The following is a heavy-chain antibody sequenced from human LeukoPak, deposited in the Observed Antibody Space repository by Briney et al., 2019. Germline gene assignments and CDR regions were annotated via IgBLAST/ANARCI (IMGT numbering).Heavy chain of an antibody. D-gene: IGHD5-18*01. J-gene: IGHJ4*02. CDR3: ARGYSYGPNYFDY. CDR2: IYISGST. V-gene: IGHV4-61*02. CDR1: GASISSGSYY. Sequence: SETLSLTCTVSGASISSGSYYWNWSRQPAGKGLEWIGLIYISGSTNYNPSLKSRVTISIDTSKTQFSLKLSSVTAADTAVYYCARGYSYGPNYFDYWGQGTLVTVSS.